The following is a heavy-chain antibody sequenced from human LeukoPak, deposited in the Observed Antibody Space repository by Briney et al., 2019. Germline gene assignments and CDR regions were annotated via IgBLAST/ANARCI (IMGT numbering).Heavy chain of an antibody. J-gene: IGHJ4*02. Sequence: SQTLSLTCTVSGGSISSGSYYWSWIRQPAGKGLGWIGRIYTSGSTNYNPSLKSRVTISVDTSKNQFSLKLSSVTAADTAVYYCARTYYDILTGYYTIDYWGQGTLVTVSS. CDR1: GGSISSGSYY. CDR3: ARTYYDILTGYYTIDY. V-gene: IGHV4-61*02. CDR2: IYTSGST. D-gene: IGHD3-9*01.